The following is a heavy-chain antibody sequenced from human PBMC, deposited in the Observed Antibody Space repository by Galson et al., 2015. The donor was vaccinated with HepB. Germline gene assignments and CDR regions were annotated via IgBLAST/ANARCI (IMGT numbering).Heavy chain of an antibody. CDR1: GFTFSSYS. Sequence: SLRLSCAASGFTFSSYSMNWVRQAPGKGLEWVSSISSSSSYIYYADSVKGRFTISRDNAKNSLYLQMNSLRAEDTAVYYCARDIDPRDYYYYGMDIWGQGTTVTVSS. CDR2: ISSSSSYI. J-gene: IGHJ6*02. D-gene: IGHD3-16*02. V-gene: IGHV3-21*01. CDR3: ARDIDPRDYYYYGMDI.